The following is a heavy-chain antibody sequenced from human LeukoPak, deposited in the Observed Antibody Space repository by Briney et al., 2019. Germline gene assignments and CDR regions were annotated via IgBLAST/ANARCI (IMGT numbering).Heavy chain of an antibody. CDR3: AGGTPIYAFDI. CDR2: INHSGST. J-gene: IGHJ3*02. CDR1: GGSFSGYD. Sequence: PSETLSLTCAVYGGSFSGYDWSWIRQPPGKGLEWIGEINHSGSTNYNPSLKSRVTISVDTSKNQFSLKLSSVTAADTAVYYCAGGTPIYAFDIWGQGTMVTVSS. V-gene: IGHV4-34*01.